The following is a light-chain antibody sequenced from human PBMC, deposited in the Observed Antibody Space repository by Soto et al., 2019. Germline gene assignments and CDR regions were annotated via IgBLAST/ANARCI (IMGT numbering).Light chain of an antibody. V-gene: IGKV4-1*01. CDR3: QQYYSTPYT. CDR2: WAS. CDR1: QSVLYSSNNKNY. Sequence: DIVLTQSPDSLAVSLGERATINCKSSQSVLYSSNNKNYLAWYQQKPGQPPKLLIYWASTRESGVPDRFSGSGSGTDFTLTISSLQAEDVAVDYCQQYYSTPYTFGQGTNLEIK. J-gene: IGKJ2*01.